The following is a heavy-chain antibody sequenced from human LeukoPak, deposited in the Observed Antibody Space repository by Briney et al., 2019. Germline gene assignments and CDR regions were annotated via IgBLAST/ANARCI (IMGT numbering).Heavy chain of an antibody. J-gene: IGHJ4*02. CDR3: ARDRSRGYSYGSLGY. CDR2: IYHSGST. Sequence: PSETLSLTCTVSGGSISSSSYYWGWIRQPPGKGLEWIGSIYHSGSTYYNPSLKSRVTISVDTSKNQFSLKLSSVTAADTAVYYCARDRSRGYSYGSLGYWGQGTLVTVSS. V-gene: IGHV4-39*07. CDR1: GGSISSSSYY. D-gene: IGHD5-18*01.